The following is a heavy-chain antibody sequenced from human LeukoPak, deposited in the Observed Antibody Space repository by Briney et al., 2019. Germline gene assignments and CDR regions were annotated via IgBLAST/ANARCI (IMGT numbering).Heavy chain of an antibody. V-gene: IGHV1-69*04. D-gene: IGHD6-6*01. CDR3: AREGSSSH. CDR2: IIPILGIA. Sequence: SVKVSCKASGGTFSSYAISWVRQAPGQGLEWMGRIIPILGIANYAQKFQGRVTITADKSTSTAYMELSSLRSVDTAVYYCAREGSSSHWGQGTLVTVSS. CDR1: GGTFSSYA. J-gene: IGHJ4*02.